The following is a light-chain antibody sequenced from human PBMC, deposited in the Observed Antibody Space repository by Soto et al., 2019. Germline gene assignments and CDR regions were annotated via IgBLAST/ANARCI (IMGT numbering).Light chain of an antibody. V-gene: IGLV4-60*03. CDR2: LEGSGSY. CDR3: ETWDSDTRV. J-gene: IGLJ2*01. CDR1: SGHSTYI. Sequence: QSVLTQSSSASASLGSSVKLTCTLTSGHSTYIIAWHQHQPGTAPRYLMKLEGSGSYNKGSGVPDRFSGSSSGADRYLTISNLQSEDEAAYYCETWDSDTRVFGGGTKVTVL.